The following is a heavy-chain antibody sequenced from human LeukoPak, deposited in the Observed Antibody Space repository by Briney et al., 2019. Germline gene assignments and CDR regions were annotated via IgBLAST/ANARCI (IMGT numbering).Heavy chain of an antibody. V-gene: IGHV1-2*02. D-gene: IGHD2-2*01. Sequence: GASVKVSCKASGYTFTGYYMHWVRQAPGQGLEWMGWINPNSGGTNYAQKFQGRVTMTRNTSISTAYMELSSLRSEDTAVYYCARGERRGYCSSTSCYVYWGQGTLVTVSS. CDR2: INPNSGGT. CDR3: ARGERRGYCSSTSCYVY. CDR1: GYTFTGYY. J-gene: IGHJ4*02.